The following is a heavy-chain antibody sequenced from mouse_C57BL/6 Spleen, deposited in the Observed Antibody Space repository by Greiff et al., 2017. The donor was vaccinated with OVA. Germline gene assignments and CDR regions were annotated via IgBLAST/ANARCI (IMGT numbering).Heavy chain of an antibody. D-gene: IGHD2-14*01. Sequence: QVQLQQPGAELVRPGTSVKLSCKASGYTFTSYWMHWVKQRPGQGLEWSGVIDPSDSYTNYNQKFKGKATLTVDTSSSTAYMQLSSLTSEDSAVYYCARSGTGAMDYWGQGTSGTVSS. V-gene: IGHV1-59*01. CDR2: IDPSDSYT. CDR3: ARSGTGAMDY. J-gene: IGHJ4*01. CDR1: GYTFTSYW.